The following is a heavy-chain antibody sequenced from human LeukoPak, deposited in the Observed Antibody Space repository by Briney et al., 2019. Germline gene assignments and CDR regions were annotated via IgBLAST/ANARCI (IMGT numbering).Heavy chain of an antibody. CDR3: AKGRAGTDY. V-gene: IGHV3-9*01. CDR1: GFTFDDYA. J-gene: IGHJ4*02. CDR2: ISWNSGSI. D-gene: IGHD6-13*01. Sequence: GGSLRLSCAASGFTFDDYAMHWVRQAPGKGLEWVSSISWNSGSIGYADSVKGRFTISRDNAKSSLYLQMNSLRAEDTALYYCAKGRAGTDYWGQGTLVTVSS.